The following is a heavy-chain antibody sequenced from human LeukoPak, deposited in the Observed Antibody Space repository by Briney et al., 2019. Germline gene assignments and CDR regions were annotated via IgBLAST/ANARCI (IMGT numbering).Heavy chain of an antibody. CDR1: GGSISSYY. Sequence: KPSETLFLTCTVSGGSISSYYWSWIRQPPGKGLEWIGYIYYSGSTNYNPSLQSRVTISVDTSKNQFSLKLSSVTAADTAVYYCARVTRYSGNLFDYWGRGTLVTVSS. CDR3: ARVTRYSGNLFDY. D-gene: IGHD5-12*01. V-gene: IGHV4-59*01. J-gene: IGHJ4*02. CDR2: IYYSGST.